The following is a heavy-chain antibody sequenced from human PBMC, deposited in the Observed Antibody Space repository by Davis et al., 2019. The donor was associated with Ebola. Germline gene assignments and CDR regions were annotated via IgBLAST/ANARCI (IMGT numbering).Heavy chain of an antibody. J-gene: IGHJ6*02. Sequence: ASVKVSCKASGYTFTGYYMHWVRQAPGQGLEWMGWINPNSGGTNYAQKFQGWVTMTRDTSISTAYMELSRLRSDDTAVYYCARDADLDTAMVTYVMDVWGQGTTVTVSS. CDR3: ARDADLDTAMVTYVMDV. D-gene: IGHD5-18*01. V-gene: IGHV1-2*04. CDR1: GYTFTGYY. CDR2: INPNSGGT.